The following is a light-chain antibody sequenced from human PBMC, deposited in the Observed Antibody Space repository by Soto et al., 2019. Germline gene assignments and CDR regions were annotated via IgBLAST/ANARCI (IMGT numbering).Light chain of an antibody. Sequence: QSVLTQPPSLSAAPGEKVAISCSGSSSNIGRGYVSWYQQFLGTAPRLLIYDDSKRPSGIPDRFSGSKSGTSVTLGITGLQTEDEAHYYCGTWDSGLSAVVFGGGTQLTVL. CDR3: GTWDSGLSAVV. J-gene: IGLJ2*01. CDR2: DDS. CDR1: SSNIGRGY. V-gene: IGLV1-51*01.